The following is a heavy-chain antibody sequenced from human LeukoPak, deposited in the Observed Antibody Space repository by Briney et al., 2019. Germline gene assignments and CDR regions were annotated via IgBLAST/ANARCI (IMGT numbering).Heavy chain of an antibody. D-gene: IGHD3-10*01. CDR3: ATGLMVRGVITLYYYYGMDV. Sequence: ASVKVSCKVSGYTLTELSMHWVRQAPGKGLEWMGGFDPEDGGTIYAQKFQGRVTMTEDTSTDTAYMELSSLRSEDTAVYYCATGLMVRGVITLYYYYGMDVWGQGTTVTVSS. CDR2: FDPEDGGT. J-gene: IGHJ6*02. CDR1: GYTLTELS. V-gene: IGHV1-24*01.